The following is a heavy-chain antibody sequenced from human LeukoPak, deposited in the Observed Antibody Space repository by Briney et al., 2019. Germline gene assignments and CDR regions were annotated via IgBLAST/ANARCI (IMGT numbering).Heavy chain of an antibody. CDR2: ISGSGSST. CDR1: GFTFSSYA. CDR3: AKDRAIHLVPYYLVPDI. D-gene: IGHD5-18*01. V-gene: IGHV3-23*01. Sequence: GGSLRLSCAASGFTFSSYAMIWVRQAPGKGLEWVSAISGSGSSTYYADSVKGRFTISRDNSKNTLYMQMNRLRAEDTAVYYCAKDRAIHLVPYYLVPDIWGQGTVVTVSS. J-gene: IGHJ3*02.